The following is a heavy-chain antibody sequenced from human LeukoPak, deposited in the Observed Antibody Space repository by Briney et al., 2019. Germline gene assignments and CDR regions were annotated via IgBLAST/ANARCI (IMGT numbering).Heavy chain of an antibody. J-gene: IGHJ4*02. CDR2: IRYNGSNK. Sequence: GGSLRLSRAASVFTFRRYGMHWVREAPGKGLEWGTFIRYNGSNKYHADSVRGRFTVSRDNSKNTLYLQMNSLRAEDTAVYYCAKVDSGIVATGSPYFDYWGQGTLVTVSS. D-gene: IGHD6-13*01. CDR1: VFTFRRYG. V-gene: IGHV3-30*02. CDR3: AKVDSGIVATGSPYFDY.